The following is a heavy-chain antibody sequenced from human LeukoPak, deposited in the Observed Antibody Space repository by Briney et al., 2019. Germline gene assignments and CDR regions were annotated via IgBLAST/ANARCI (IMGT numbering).Heavy chain of an antibody. CDR2: IYYSGST. J-gene: IGHJ3*02. Sequence: PSETLSLTCTASGGSISSYYWSWIRQPPGKGLEWIGYIYYSGSTNYNPSLKSRVTISVDTSKNQFSLKLSSVTAADTAVYYCARVIYDYGAFDIWGQGTMVTVSS. D-gene: IGHD4-17*01. CDR3: ARVIYDYGAFDI. V-gene: IGHV4-59*01. CDR1: GGSISSYY.